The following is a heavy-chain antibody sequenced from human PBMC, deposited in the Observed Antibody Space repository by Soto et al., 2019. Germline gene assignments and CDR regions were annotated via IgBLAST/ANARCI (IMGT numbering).Heavy chain of an antibody. V-gene: IGHV3-23*01. CDR3: AKDISGTTGGMDV. J-gene: IGHJ6*02. D-gene: IGHD1-20*01. Sequence: GRSLRVSCAASGFTFSNNAMSWVRQAPGKGLEWVSSISGTGVGTYYADSVKGRFTISRDNSKNTLFLQMNRLRAEDSAVYYCAKDISGTTGGMDVWGQGTTVTVSS. CDR1: GFTFSNNA. CDR2: ISGTGVGT.